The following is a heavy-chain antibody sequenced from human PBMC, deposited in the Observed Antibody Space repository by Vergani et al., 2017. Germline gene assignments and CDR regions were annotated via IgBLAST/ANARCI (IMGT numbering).Heavy chain of an antibody. J-gene: IGHJ4*02. CDR3: ARSIVIRNPPDYYDN. D-gene: IGHD1-14*01. CDR2: VEDSGYF. CDR1: GGSLSGYY. Sequence: QVQVQESGPGLVKPSETLSLTCTVSGGSLSGYYWNWIRQTPGEGLEWIGYVEDSGYFNYNPSLKTRVSMSSDTSNNQFCLMLSSVTVADTSVYYCARSIVIRNPPDYYDNLGQGTLVADSS. V-gene: IGHV4-59*01.